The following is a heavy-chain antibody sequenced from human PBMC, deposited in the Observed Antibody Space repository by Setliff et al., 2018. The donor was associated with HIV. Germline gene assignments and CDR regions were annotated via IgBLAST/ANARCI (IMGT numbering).Heavy chain of an antibody. CDR1: GGSISSGSYY. CDR3: ARVPRYCSSTSCKDY. J-gene: IGHJ4*02. Sequence: SETLSLTCTVSGGSISSGSYYWSWIRQPAGKGLEWIGRIYTSGSTNYNPSLKSRVTISVDTSKNQFSLKLSSVTAADTAVYYCARVPRYCSSTSCKDYWGQGTLVTVSS. D-gene: IGHD2-2*01. V-gene: IGHV4-61*02. CDR2: IYTSGST.